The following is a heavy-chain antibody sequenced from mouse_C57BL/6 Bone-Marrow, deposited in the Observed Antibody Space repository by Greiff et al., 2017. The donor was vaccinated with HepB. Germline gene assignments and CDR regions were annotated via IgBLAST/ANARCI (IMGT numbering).Heavy chain of an antibody. V-gene: IGHV2-5*01. CDR3: ANPPPYDYDDGAWFAY. CDR2: IWRGGST. Sequence: QVQLQQSGPGLVQPSQSLSITCTVSGFSLTSYGIHWVRQSPGKGLEWLGVIWRGGSTDYNAAFMSRLSITKDNSKSQVFFKMNSLQADDTAIYYCANPPPYDYDDGAWFAYWGQGTLVTVSA. CDR1: GFSLTSYG. J-gene: IGHJ3*01. D-gene: IGHD2-4*01.